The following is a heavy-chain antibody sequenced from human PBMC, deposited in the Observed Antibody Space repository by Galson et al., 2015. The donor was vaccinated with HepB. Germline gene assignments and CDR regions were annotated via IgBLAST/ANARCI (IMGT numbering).Heavy chain of an antibody. CDR2: ITSGSENI. V-gene: IGHV3-21*01. CDR3: ARIASGTLAWFDP. CDR1: GFTLSYCT. D-gene: IGHD6-13*01. J-gene: IGHJ5*02. Sequence: SLRLSCAGSGFTLSYCTMNWVRQAPGKGLEWVSSITSGSENIYYSASVKGRFTVSRDNAKKSLYLQMNSLRAEDTAVYYCARIASGTLAWFDPWGHGTLVTVSS.